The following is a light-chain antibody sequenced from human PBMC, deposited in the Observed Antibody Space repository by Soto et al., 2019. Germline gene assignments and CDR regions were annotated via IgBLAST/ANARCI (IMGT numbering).Light chain of an antibody. V-gene: IGLV2-14*01. CDR2: DVS. J-gene: IGLJ2*01. CDR3: RSYTESITLL. Sequence: QSALTQPASVSGSPGQSITISCTGSSSDVGGYNFVSWYQQHPGKAPKLMIYDVSNRPSGVSSRFSGSKSGNTASLTISVLPADDEAEYYCRSYTESITLLFGGGTKLTVL. CDR1: SSDVGGYNF.